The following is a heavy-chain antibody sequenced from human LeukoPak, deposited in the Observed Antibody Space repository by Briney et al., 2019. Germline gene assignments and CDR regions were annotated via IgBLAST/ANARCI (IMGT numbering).Heavy chain of an antibody. J-gene: IGHJ6*02. D-gene: IGHD3-22*01. V-gene: IGHV1-69*04. CDR1: GGTFSSYA. Sequence: ASVKLSRKASGGTFSSYAISWERQAPGQGLEWMGRIIPILGIANYAQKFPGRVTITADTSTSTAYMELSSLRSEDTAVYYCASKLLYYYDSSGANGMDVWGQGTTVTVSS. CDR3: ASKLLYYYDSSGANGMDV. CDR2: IIPILGIA.